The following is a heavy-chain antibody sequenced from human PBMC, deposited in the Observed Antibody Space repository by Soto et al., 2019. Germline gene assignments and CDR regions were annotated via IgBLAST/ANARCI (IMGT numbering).Heavy chain of an antibody. CDR3: ARAAVKPWYSSGWYSWYY. V-gene: IGHV1-3*01. J-gene: IGHJ4*02. CDR1: GYTFTSYG. CDR2: INAGNGNT. D-gene: IGHD6-19*01. Sequence: ASVKVSCRASGYTFTSYGISWVRQAPGQGLEWMGWINAGNGNTKYSQKFQGRVTITRDTSASTAYMELSSLRSEDTAVYYCARAAVKPWYSSGWYSWYYWGQGTLVTVSS.